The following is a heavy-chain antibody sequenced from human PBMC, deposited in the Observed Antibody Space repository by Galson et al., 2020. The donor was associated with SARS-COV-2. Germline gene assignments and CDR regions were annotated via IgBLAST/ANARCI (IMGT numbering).Heavy chain of an antibody. D-gene: IGHD6-13*01. V-gene: IGHV3-30*18. Sequence: GGSLRLSCAASGFTFSSYGMHWVRQAPGKGLEWVAVISYDGSNKYYADSVKGRFTISRDNSKNPLYLQMYSLRAEDTAVYYCAKDFPVQAWYGAFDYWGQGTLVTVSS. CDR3: AKDFPVQAWYGAFDY. CDR1: GFTFSSYG. CDR2: ISYDGSNK. J-gene: IGHJ4*02.